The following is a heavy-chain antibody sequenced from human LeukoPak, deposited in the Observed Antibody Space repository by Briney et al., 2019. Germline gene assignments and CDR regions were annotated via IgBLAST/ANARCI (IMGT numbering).Heavy chain of an antibody. J-gene: IGHJ4*02. D-gene: IGHD3-10*01. V-gene: IGHV1-18*01. CDR3: ARDLPLITMVRGGDY. CDR1: GYTFTSYG. Sequence: ASVKVSCKASGYTFTSYGISWVRQAPGQGLEWMGWISAYNGNTNYAQKLQGRVTMTTDTSTSTAYMELRSLRSDDTAVYYCARDLPLITMVRGGDYWGQGTLVTVSS. CDR2: ISAYNGNT.